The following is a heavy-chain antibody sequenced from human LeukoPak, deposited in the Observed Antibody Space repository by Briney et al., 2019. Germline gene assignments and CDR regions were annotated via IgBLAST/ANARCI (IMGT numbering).Heavy chain of an antibody. J-gene: IGHJ4*02. Sequence: SETLSLTCAVYGGSFSGYYWSWIRQPPGKGLEWIGEINHSGSTNYNPSLKSRVTISVDTSKNQFSLKLTSVTAADTAVYYCARHSPRFLEYLDYWGQGTLVAVSS. V-gene: IGHV4-34*01. CDR1: GGSFSGYY. D-gene: IGHD3-3*01. CDR3: ARHSPRFLEYLDY. CDR2: INHSGST.